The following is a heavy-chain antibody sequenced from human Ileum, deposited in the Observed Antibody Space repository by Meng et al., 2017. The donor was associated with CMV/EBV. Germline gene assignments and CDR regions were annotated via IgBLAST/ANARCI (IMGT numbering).Heavy chain of an antibody. D-gene: IGHD4-17*01. CDR2: INSDGSST. J-gene: IGHJ4*02. CDR1: GFTFSSYW. Sequence: GGSLRLSCAASGFTFSSYWMHWVRQAPGKGLVWVSRINSDGSSTSYADSVKGRFTVSRDSAKNMLYLQKNSLRAEDTAVYYCAKGGATVKDYWGQGTLVTVSS. V-gene: IGHV3-74*01. CDR3: AKGGATVKDY.